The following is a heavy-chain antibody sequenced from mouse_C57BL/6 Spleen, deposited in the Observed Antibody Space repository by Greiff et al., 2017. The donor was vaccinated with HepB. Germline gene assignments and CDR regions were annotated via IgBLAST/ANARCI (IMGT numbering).Heavy chain of an antibody. CDR1: GYTFTSDW. CDR2: IHPNSGST. CDR3: ARGIYYAMDY. Sequence: QVQLQQPGAELVKPGASVKLSCKASGYTFTSDWMHWVKQRTEQGLEWIGMIHPNSGSTNYNEKFKSKATLTVDKSSSTAYMQLSSLTSEDSAVYYCARGIYYAMDYWGQGTSVTVSS. J-gene: IGHJ4*01. V-gene: IGHV1-64*01.